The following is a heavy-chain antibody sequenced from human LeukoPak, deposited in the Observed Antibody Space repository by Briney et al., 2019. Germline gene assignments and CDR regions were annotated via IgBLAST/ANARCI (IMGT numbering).Heavy chain of an antibody. CDR1: GGTFSSYA. V-gene: IGHV1-69*05. D-gene: IGHD7-27*01. CDR3: VRDKGLTGDTCAFDI. CDR2: FIPAFDPA. Sequence: SVKVSCKASGGTFSSYAISWVRQVPGQGLEWMGGFIPAFDPAHYARKFQGRVTITMGASTTTDFMEMSSLRFEDTAVYYCVRDKGLTGDTCAFDIWGQGTMVTVSS. J-gene: IGHJ3*02.